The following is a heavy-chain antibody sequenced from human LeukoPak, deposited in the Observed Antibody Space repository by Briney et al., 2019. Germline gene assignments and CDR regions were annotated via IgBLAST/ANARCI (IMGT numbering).Heavy chain of an antibody. J-gene: IGHJ4*02. Sequence: GGSLRLSCAASGFTFSTYSMNWVRQAPGKGLEWVSYISSSSTTMYYADSVRGRFTISRDNAKNSLYLQMNSLRAEDTAVYYCARMNYVSSGWGAPFDYWGQGTLVTVSS. D-gene: IGHD1-7*01. CDR3: ARMNYVSSGWGAPFDY. V-gene: IGHV3-48*04. CDR2: ISSSSTTM. CDR1: GFTFSTYS.